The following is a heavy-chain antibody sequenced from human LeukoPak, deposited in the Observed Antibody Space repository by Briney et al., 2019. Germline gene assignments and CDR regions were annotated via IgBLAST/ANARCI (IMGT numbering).Heavy chain of an antibody. CDR2: ISYDGSNN. J-gene: IGHJ4*02. CDR1: GFTFSSYW. V-gene: IGHV3-30*18. D-gene: IGHD4-11*01. CDR3: AKVGLTVTTILDYFDY. Sequence: RAPGIPRAAPGFTFSSYWMLLVRPAPGQGVGGGGVISYDGSNNYYADSVKGRFTISRDNSKNTLFLQMNSLRAEDTAVYYCAKVGLTVTTILDYFDYWGQGTLVTVSS.